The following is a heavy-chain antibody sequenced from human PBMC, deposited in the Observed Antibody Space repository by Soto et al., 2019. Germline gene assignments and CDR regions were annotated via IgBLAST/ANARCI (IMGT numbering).Heavy chain of an antibody. CDR3: ARDRDLHRTEYYGMDV. J-gene: IGHJ6*02. CDR1: GDSVSSNIAA. CDR2: TYYRFKWYN. V-gene: IGHV6-1*01. Sequence: SLTCAISGDSVSSNIAAWDWIRQSPSRGLEWLGRTYYRFKWYNDYAPSVKSRITIKSDTSKNQFSLELKSVTPEDTAVYFCARDRDLHRTEYYGMDVWGQGTTVTVSS.